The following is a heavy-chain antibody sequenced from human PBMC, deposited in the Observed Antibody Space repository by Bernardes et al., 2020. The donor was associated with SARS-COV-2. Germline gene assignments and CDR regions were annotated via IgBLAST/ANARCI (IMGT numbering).Heavy chain of an antibody. J-gene: IGHJ5*02. CDR2: IYYSGST. V-gene: IGHV4-31*03. CDR3: ARGIPQSITIFGVVIPGNWFDP. D-gene: IGHD3-3*01. Sequence: SETLSLTCTVSGGSISSGGYYWRWLRQHPGKGLEWIGYIYYSGSTYYNPSLKSRVTISVDTSKNQFSLKLSSVTAADTAVYYCARGIPQSITIFGVVIPGNWFDPWGQGTLVTVSS. CDR1: GGSISSGGYY.